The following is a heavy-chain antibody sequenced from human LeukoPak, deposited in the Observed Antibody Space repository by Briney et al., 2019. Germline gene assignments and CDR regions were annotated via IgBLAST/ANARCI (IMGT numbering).Heavy chain of an antibody. Sequence: PGGSLRLSCAASGFTFSNAWMSWVRQAPGKGLEWVGRIKSKTDGGTTEYAASVKGRFTISRDDSKSIAYLQMNSLKTEDTAVYYCTRKAAPEDWGQGTLVTVSS. CDR3: TRKAAPED. J-gene: IGHJ4*02. D-gene: IGHD2-15*01. CDR1: GFTFSNAW. CDR2: IKSKTDGGTT. V-gene: IGHV3-15*01.